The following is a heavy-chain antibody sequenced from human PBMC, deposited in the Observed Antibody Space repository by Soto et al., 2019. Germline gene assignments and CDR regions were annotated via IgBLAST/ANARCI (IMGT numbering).Heavy chain of an antibody. CDR2: IYESGSI. CDR1: GDSISGYY. V-gene: IGHV4-59*01. CDR3: ARSGRSGYYYYYGMDV. J-gene: IGHJ6*02. D-gene: IGHD3-22*01. Sequence: QVQLQESGPGLVNPSETLSLTCTVSGDSISGYYWSWIRQPPGKGLEWIGYIYESGSINYKPSLKSRVTMSIDTSKNQFSLKLISVTAADTAVYYCARSGRSGYYYYYGMDVWGQGTTVTVSS.